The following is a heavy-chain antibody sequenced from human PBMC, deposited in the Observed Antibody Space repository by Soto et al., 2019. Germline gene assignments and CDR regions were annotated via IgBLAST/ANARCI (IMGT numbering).Heavy chain of an antibody. V-gene: IGHV4-39*01. Sequence: QLQLQESGPGLVKPSETLSLTCTVSGDAVSSSNYYWGWIRQPPGKGLEWIGSVYYSGSTYYNPSLKTRDTKPTDKSKNPFPLKLSSVTAADAAVYYCASHPTFSGWEYYFDYWGQGTPVTVSS. CDR3: ASHPTFSGWEYYFDY. CDR1: GDAVSSSNYY. CDR2: VYYSGST. D-gene: IGHD6-19*01. J-gene: IGHJ4*02.